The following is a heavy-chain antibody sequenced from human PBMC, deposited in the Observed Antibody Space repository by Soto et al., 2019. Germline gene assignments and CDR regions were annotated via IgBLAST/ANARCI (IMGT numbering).Heavy chain of an antibody. Sequence: QVQLVQSGAEVKKPGASVKVSCKASGYTFTNYDINWVRQATGQGLEWMGWMNPKSGNTGYAQHFQGRLTRTRSTSISTAYMELSSLRSEDTAVYYCVRVYGEIDYWGQGTLVTVSS. D-gene: IGHD4-17*01. CDR2: MNPKSGNT. CDR1: GYTFTNYD. CDR3: VRVYGEIDY. J-gene: IGHJ4*02. V-gene: IGHV1-8*01.